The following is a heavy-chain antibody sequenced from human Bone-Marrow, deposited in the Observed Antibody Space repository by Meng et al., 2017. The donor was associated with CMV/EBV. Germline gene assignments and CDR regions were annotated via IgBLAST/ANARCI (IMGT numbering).Heavy chain of an antibody. V-gene: IGHV3-11*01. CDR2: IVGISGSTK. D-gene: IGHD5-12*01. CDR1: VFTFTDYD. Sequence: SLKISCAAAVFTFTDYDISWIRQAAGKGLEWVSYIVGISGSTKFYAGSVKGRFTNSRDDAKSALSLQMNSLRPEDTAVYYCAREKGGRWRRFTDAFDIWGQGTKVTVSS. CDR3: AREKGGRWRRFTDAFDI. J-gene: IGHJ3*02.